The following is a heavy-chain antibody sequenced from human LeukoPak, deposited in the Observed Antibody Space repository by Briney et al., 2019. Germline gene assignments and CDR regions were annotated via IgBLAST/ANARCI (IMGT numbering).Heavy chain of an antibody. Sequence: SETLSLTRTVSGGSMSGYYWSWIRQPPGKGLQWIGYIYYSGGTNYNPSLQSRVAISVDTSKNQFSLRLSSLTAADTAVYYCARNFVPAASGAFDFWGQGTLVTVSS. CDR1: GGSMSGYY. CDR3: ARNFVPAASGAFDF. V-gene: IGHV4-59*01. D-gene: IGHD2-2*01. J-gene: IGHJ3*01. CDR2: IYYSGGT.